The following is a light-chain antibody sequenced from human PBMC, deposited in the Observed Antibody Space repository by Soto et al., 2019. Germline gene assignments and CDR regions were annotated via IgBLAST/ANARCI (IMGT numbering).Light chain of an antibody. V-gene: IGKV3-15*01. Sequence: EVVMTQSPATVSVSPGEGVTLSCRASQTISNDLAWYQQKPGQAPRLLIYGASTRATGVPARFSGGGSGTELTHTISSLQSEDFAFYYCQQNNKWPPVTFGGGTKVEIK. CDR3: QQNNKWPPVT. CDR1: QTISND. J-gene: IGKJ4*01. CDR2: GAS.